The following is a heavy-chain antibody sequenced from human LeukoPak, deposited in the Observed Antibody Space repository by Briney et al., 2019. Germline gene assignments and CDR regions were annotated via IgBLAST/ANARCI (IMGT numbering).Heavy chain of an antibody. Sequence: GGSLRLSCAASGFSFSYYSMNWVRQAPGKGLEWVASIGSSSTYIHYADSVKGRFTISRDNSKNKNSLYLQMSSLRVEDTAVYYCARGPSVVAVGPPDYWGQGTLVTVSS. D-gene: IGHD2-2*01. CDR1: GFSFSYYS. J-gene: IGHJ4*02. CDR2: IGSSSTYI. CDR3: ARGPSVVAVGPPDY. V-gene: IGHV3-21*01.